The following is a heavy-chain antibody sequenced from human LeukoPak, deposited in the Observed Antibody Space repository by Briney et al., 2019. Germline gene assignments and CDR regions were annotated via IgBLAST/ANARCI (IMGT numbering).Heavy chain of an antibody. CDR1: GGSFSGYY. D-gene: IGHD1-26*01. Sequence: SETLSLTCAVYGGSFSGYYWSWTRQPPGKGLEWIGYIYYSGSTNYNPSPKSRVTISVDTSKNQFSLKLSSVTAADTAVYYCARHGQSIVGATAAFDYWGQGTLVTVSS. CDR3: ARHGQSIVGATAAFDY. V-gene: IGHV4-59*08. CDR2: IYYSGST. J-gene: IGHJ4*02.